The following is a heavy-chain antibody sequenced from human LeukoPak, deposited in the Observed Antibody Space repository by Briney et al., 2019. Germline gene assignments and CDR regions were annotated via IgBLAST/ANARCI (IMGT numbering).Heavy chain of an antibody. J-gene: IGHJ4*02. V-gene: IGHV3-23*01. CDR2: IFGSGGSP. D-gene: IGHD5-18*01. Sequence: GGSLRLSCEASGFTFGSHAMYWVRQAPGKGLEWVAGIFGSGGSPHYADPVKDRFTISRDNSRNTVYLQINSLRAEDTAVYYCGKTTVGYSSGQKPAWPVDYWGQGTLVTVSS. CDR1: GFTFGSHA. CDR3: GKTTVGYSSGQKPAWPVDY.